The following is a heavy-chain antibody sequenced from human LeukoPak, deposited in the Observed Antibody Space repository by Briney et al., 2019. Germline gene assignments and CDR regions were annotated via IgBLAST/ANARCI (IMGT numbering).Heavy chain of an antibody. J-gene: IGHJ6*03. D-gene: IGHD2-2*01. CDR3: ASERKDCSSTSCYWYYYYMDV. V-gene: IGHV3-11*04. CDR1: GFTFSDYY. Sequence: GGSLRLSCAASGFTFSDYYMSWLRQAPGKGLEWVSYISSSGSTIYYADSVKGRFTISRDNAKNSLYLQMNSLRAEDTAVYYCASERKDCSSTSCYWYYYYMDVWGKGTTVTVSS. CDR2: ISSSGSTI.